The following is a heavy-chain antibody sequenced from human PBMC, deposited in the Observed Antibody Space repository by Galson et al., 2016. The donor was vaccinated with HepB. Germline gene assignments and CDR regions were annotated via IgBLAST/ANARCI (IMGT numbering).Heavy chain of an antibody. CDR2: ISGSGGST. V-gene: IGHV3-23*01. J-gene: IGHJ4*02. Sequence: SLRLSCAVSGFTFSSYAMSWVRQAPGKGLEWVSSISGSGGSTFYADSVKGRFTISRDNSKNTLHLQMNSLRAEDTAVYYCAKARDGLRYFDWYYFDYWGQGTLVTVSS. CDR3: AKARDGLRYFDWYYFDY. CDR1: GFTFSSYA. D-gene: IGHD3-9*01.